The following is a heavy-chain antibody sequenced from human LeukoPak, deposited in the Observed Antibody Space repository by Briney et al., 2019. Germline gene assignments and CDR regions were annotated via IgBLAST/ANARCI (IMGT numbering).Heavy chain of an antibody. Sequence: PGGSLRLSCAASGFTFSSYSLNWVRQAPGKGLDWVSSISSRSTYIYYADSVKGRFTISRDNAKNSLSLQMNSLRAEDTAVYYCARDPGGSSGYDLEYWGQGTLVTVSS. D-gene: IGHD5-12*01. CDR2: ISSRSTYI. V-gene: IGHV3-21*01. CDR1: GFTFSSYS. J-gene: IGHJ4*02. CDR3: ARDPGGSSGYDLEY.